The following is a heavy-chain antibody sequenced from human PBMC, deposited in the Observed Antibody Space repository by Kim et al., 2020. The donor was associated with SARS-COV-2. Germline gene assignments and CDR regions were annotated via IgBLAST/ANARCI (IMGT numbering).Heavy chain of an antibody. J-gene: IGHJ1*01. Sequence: GGSLRLSCAASGFTFSNFGMHWVRQAPGKGLEWVAVIWYDGSNKYYRDSVKGRFVISRDNSNNTLYLQMNSLRAEDTAVYYCATDQPFGELSLRAFWGQGTLGSGSS. CDR1: GFTFSNFG. CDR2: IWYDGSNK. V-gene: IGHV3-33*01. D-gene: IGHD3-10*01. CDR3: ATDQPFGELSLRAF.